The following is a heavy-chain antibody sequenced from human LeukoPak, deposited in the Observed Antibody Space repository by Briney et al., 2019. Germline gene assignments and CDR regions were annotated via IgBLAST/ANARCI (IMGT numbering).Heavy chain of an antibody. CDR3: ARDTSRGFDP. Sequence: GGSLRLSCAPSGFNFIKYWMTWVRQVPGKGLEWVANIRDDGSQKYYVDSVKGRFTTSRDNGKKSLYLQMNSLRGEDTAVYYCARDTSRGFDPWGQGTLVTVSS. CDR2: IRDDGSQK. D-gene: IGHD6-13*01. V-gene: IGHV3-7*01. CDR1: GFNFIKYW. J-gene: IGHJ5*02.